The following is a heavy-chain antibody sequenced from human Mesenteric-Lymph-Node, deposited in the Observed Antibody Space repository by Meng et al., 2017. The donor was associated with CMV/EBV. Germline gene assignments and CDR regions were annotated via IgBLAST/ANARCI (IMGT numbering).Heavy chain of an antibody. V-gene: IGHV1-69*04. CDR2: GIPIHDVG. CDR1: GYTFTKYG. Sequence: SVKVSCKVSGYTFTKYGISWVRQAPGQGLEWIGRGIPIHDVGNYPQRFQGRVTFTADTSTNTAYMELSSLRSDDTAVYYCARDFEGGMDVWGQGTTVTVSS. CDR3: ARDFEGGMDV. J-gene: IGHJ6*02. D-gene: IGHD3-9*01.